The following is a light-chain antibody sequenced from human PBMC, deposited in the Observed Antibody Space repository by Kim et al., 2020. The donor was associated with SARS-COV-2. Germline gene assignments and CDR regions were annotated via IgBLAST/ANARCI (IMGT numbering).Light chain of an antibody. CDR1: NLGVKY. J-gene: IGLJ2*01. Sequence: VAAGQTASITCSGDNLGVKYACWYQQKPGQSPVLIIYQASKRPSGIPERFSGFNTGNTATLTISGTQAMDEADYYCQAWDSSSVVFGGGTQLTVL. CDR2: QAS. V-gene: IGLV3-1*01. CDR3: QAWDSSSVV.